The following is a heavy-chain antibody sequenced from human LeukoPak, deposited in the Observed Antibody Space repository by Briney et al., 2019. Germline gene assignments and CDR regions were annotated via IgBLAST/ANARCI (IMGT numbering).Heavy chain of an antibody. J-gene: IGHJ6*02. CDR1: GFTFSDYY. CDR2: ISSSGSTI. V-gene: IGHV3-11*01. CDR3: ARDWALDYYGSGSYYYYGMDV. D-gene: IGHD3-10*01. Sequence: GGSLRLSCAASGFTFSDYYMSWIRQAPGKGLEWVSYISSSGSTIYYADSVKGRFTISRDNAKNSLYLQMNSLRAEDTAVYYCARDWALDYYGSGSYYYYGMDVWGQGTTVTVSS.